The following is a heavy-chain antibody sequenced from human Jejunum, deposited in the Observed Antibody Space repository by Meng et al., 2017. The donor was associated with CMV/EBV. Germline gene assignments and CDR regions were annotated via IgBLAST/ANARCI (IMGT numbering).Heavy chain of an antibody. CDR3: TRSYDFWNGYFYFDS. V-gene: IGHV3-73*01. CDR2: IRTKANSYAT. CDR1: FRGSV. Sequence: FRGSVMHWVRQASGKGLEWVGRIRTKANSYATAFAASVEDRFTISRADSKNTAYLQMNSLKTEDTAVYYCTRSYDFWNGYFYFDSWGQGTLVTVSS. J-gene: IGHJ4*02. D-gene: IGHD3-3*01.